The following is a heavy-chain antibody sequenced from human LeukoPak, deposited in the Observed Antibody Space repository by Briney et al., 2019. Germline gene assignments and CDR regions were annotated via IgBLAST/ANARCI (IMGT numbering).Heavy chain of an antibody. CDR3: ARVSVAGPTYYYYYYMDV. J-gene: IGHJ6*03. Sequence: GGSLRLSCAASGFTFSSYWMSWVRQAPGKGLEWVANIKQDGSEKYYVDSVKGRFTISRDNAKNSLYLQMNSLRAEDTAVYYCARVSVAGPTYYYYYYMDVWGKGTTVTVSS. V-gene: IGHV3-7*01. D-gene: IGHD6-19*01. CDR1: GFTFSSYW. CDR2: IKQDGSEK.